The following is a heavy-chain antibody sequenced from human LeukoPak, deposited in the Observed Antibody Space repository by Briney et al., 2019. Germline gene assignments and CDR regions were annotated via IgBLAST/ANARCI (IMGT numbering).Heavy chain of an antibody. Sequence: SETLSLTCTVSGASISGSSDHWGWIRQPPGKGLEWIGTFSYSGGTSYNPSLRSRVSISVDTSKNQFSLNLSYVTAADTAVYYCARHVPVHYSSFDYWGQGTLVTVSS. J-gene: IGHJ4*02. CDR3: ARHVPVHYSSFDY. V-gene: IGHV4-39*01. CDR2: FSYSGGT. CDR1: GASISGSSDH. D-gene: IGHD2-15*01.